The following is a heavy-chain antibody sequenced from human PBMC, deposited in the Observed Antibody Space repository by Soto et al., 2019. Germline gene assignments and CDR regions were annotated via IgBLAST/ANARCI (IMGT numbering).Heavy chain of an antibody. CDR2: ISGSGGST. CDR3: ATDFWSGSFDQ. J-gene: IGHJ5*02. D-gene: IGHD3-3*01. Sequence: QPGGSLRLSRPASGFIFSDYWMSWVRQAPGKGLEWVSAISGSGGSTYYADSVKGRFTISRDNSKNTLYLQMNSLRAEDTAVYYCATDFWSGSFDQWGQGTLVTVSS. V-gene: IGHV3-23*01. CDR1: GFIFSDYW.